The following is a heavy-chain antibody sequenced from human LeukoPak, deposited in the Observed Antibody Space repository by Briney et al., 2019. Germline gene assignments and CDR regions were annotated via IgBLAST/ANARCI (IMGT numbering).Heavy chain of an antibody. CDR3: AKDSYYYGSGSYAPGSY. J-gene: IGHJ4*02. V-gene: IGHV3-23*01. CDR1: GFTFNNYA. D-gene: IGHD3-10*01. Sequence: GGSLRLSCAASGFTFNNYAMSWVRQAPGKGLEWVSIISDSGGSTYYADSVKGRFTISRDNSKNTLYLQLNSLRAEDTAVYYCAKDSYYYGSGSYAPGSYWGQGTLVTVSS. CDR2: ISDSGGST.